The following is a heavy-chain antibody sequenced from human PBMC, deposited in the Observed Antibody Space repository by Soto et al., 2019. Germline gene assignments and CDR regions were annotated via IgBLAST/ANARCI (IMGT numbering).Heavy chain of an antibody. CDR3: ARGDNWNPQDYYYYYGMDV. D-gene: IGHD1-20*01. V-gene: IGHV3-33*08. CDR1: GFIFSSYG. Sequence: GGSLRLSCAASGFIFSSYGMHWVRQAPGKGLEWVAVIWYDGSNKYYADSVKGRFTISRDNSKNTLYLQMNSLRAEDTAVYYCARGDNWNPQDYYYYYGMDVWGQGTTVTVSS. J-gene: IGHJ6*02. CDR2: IWYDGSNK.